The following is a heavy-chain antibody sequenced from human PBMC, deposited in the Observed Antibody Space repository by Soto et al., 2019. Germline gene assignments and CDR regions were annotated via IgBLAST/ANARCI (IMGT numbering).Heavy chain of an antibody. CDR3: AKPHHDEYGGDY. CDR2: IYPGDSDT. V-gene: IGHV5-51*01. J-gene: IGHJ4*02. Sequence: GESLKISCKGSGYSFANSWIAWVRQVPGKGLEWMGIIYPGDSDTRYSPSFQGQVTISADKSISTAYLQWSSLKASDTAMYYCAKPHHDEYGGDYWCPGTLVTVSS. CDR1: GYSFANSW. D-gene: IGHD4-17*01.